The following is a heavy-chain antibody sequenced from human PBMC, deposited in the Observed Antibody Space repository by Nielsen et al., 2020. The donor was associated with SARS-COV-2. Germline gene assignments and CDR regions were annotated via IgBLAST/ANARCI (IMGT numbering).Heavy chain of an antibody. CDR1: GYTITGYY. CDR3: AREDYDISVNFDF. Sequence: ASVKVSCKTSGYTITGYYMHWVRQAPGQGLEWMGWINPNSGGTNYAQKFQGWLTMTRDTSISTAYMELSRLRSDDTAVYYCAREDYDISVNFDFWGQGTLVTVSS. V-gene: IGHV1-2*04. D-gene: IGHD3-22*01. CDR2: INPNSGGT. J-gene: IGHJ4*02.